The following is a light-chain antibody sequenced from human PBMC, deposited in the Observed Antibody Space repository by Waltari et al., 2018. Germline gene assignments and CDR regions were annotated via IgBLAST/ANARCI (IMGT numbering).Light chain of an antibody. J-gene: IGKJ4*01. CDR3: QQRVSWPPLT. Sequence: DIVLTQSPATLSLSPGERATLSCRASQSISSYLAWYQQKPGQAPRLLIYDASNRATGIPVRFSGSGSGTDFTLTISSLEPEDFAVYYCQQRVSWPPLTFGGGTKVEIK. CDR2: DAS. V-gene: IGKV3-11*01. CDR1: QSISSY.